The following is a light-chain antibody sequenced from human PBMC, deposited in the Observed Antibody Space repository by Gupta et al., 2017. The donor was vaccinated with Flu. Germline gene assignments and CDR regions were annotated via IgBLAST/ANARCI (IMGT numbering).Light chain of an antibody. J-gene: IGKJ5*01. CDR1: QSLSRY. Sequence: EIVWTHSPAPLSLSPGERVTLSCRASQSLSRYLAWYQQKPGQAPRLLIDGASNTATGIPARFSGSGSGTDFTLTITTLESEDFAVYYCHQRSTWPITFGQGTRLEIK. V-gene: IGKV3-11*01. CDR3: HQRSTWPIT. CDR2: GAS.